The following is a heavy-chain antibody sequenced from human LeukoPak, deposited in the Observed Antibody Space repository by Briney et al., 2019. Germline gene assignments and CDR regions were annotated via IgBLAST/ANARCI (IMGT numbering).Heavy chain of an antibody. J-gene: IGHJ4*02. Sequence: AVKVSCEASGGTFSSYTICLVRQAPGQGLEWMGRIFPILGIANYAQKLQGRVTITADKSTSTAYMELSRLRSEDTAVYYCASTQVVPAALDYWGQGTLVTVSS. CDR3: ASTQVVPAALDY. CDR1: GGTFSSYT. CDR2: IFPILGIA. V-gene: IGHV1-69*02. D-gene: IGHD2-2*01.